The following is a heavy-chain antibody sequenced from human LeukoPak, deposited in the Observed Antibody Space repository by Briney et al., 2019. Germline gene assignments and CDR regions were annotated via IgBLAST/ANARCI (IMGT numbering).Heavy chain of an antibody. CDR2: INPNSGGT. CDR1: GYTFTVYY. CDR3: ARQDADLVGATGGYY. D-gene: IGHD1-26*01. J-gene: IGHJ4*02. V-gene: IGHV1-2*02. Sequence: ASVTVSCKASGYTFTVYYMHWVRQAPGQGLEWMGWINPNSGGTNYAQKFQGRVTMTRDTSISTAYMELSRLRSDDTAVYYCARQDADLVGATGGYYWGQGTLVTVSS.